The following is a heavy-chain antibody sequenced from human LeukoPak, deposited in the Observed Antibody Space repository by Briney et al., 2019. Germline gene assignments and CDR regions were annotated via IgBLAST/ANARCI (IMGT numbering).Heavy chain of an antibody. Sequence: GGSLRLSCAASGSTFNNYNMNWVRQAPGKGLEWVSSISTSSNYIYYADSVKGRFTISRDNSKNTLYLQMNSLRAGDTAVYYCAKEERSFDYWGQGTLVTVSS. CDR1: GSTFNNYN. V-gene: IGHV3-21*01. CDR3: AKEERSFDY. J-gene: IGHJ4*02. CDR2: ISTSSNYI. D-gene: IGHD1-1*01.